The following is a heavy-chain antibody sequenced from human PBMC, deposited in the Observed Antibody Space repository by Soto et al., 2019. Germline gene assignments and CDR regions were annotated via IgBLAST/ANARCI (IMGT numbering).Heavy chain of an antibody. J-gene: IGHJ3*02. CDR1: GGSISSSSYY. CDR2: IYYSGST. D-gene: IGHD7-27*01. Sequence: LSLTCTVSGGSISSSSYYWGWIRQPPGKWLEWIGSIYYSGSTYYNPSLKSRVTISVDTSKNQFSLKLSSVTAADTAVYYCARHVNPWAQGAFDIWGQGTMVTVSS. CDR3: ARHVNPWAQGAFDI. V-gene: IGHV4-39*01.